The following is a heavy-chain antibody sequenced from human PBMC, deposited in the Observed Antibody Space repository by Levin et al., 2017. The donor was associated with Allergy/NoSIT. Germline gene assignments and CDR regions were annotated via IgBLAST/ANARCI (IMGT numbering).Heavy chain of an antibody. CDR3: ARGGTSSNDD. D-gene: IGHD6-13*01. Sequence: ASVKVSCTVSGYTFSDYYMHWVRQAPGQGLEWMGWINPKRGDANTAQKFEGRVVLTRDTSISTAYMEVRRLRSDDTALYYCARGGTSSNDDWGQGTLVTVSS. CDR2: INPKRGDA. J-gene: IGHJ4*02. CDR1: GYTFSDYY. V-gene: IGHV1-2*02.